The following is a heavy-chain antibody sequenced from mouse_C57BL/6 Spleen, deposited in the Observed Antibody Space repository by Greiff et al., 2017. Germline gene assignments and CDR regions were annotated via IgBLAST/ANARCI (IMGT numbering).Heavy chain of an antibody. Sequence: EVKVVESGAELVRPGASVKLSCTASGFNIKDYYMHWVKQRPEQGLEWIGRIDPEDGDTEYAPKFQGKATMTADTSSNTAYLQLSSLTSEDTAVYYCTTYYGSSPGYFDVWGTGTTVTVSS. V-gene: IGHV14-1*01. D-gene: IGHD1-1*01. J-gene: IGHJ1*03. CDR2: IDPEDGDT. CDR1: GFNIKDYY. CDR3: TTYYGSSPGYFDV.